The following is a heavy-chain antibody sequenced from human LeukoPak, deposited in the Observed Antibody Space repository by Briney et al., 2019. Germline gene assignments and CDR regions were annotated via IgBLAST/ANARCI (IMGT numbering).Heavy chain of an antibody. J-gene: IGHJ6*02. CDR2: ISGSGGST. V-gene: IGHV3-23*01. D-gene: IGHD2-2*01. Sequence: GGSLRLSCAASGFTFSSYAMSRVRQAPGKGLEWVSAISGSGGSTYYADSVKGRFTISRDNSKNTLYLQMNSLRAEDTAVYYCAKDHQRYCSSTSCYQGPQYYYYGMDVWGQGTTVTVSS. CDR3: AKDHQRYCSSTSCYQGPQYYYYGMDV. CDR1: GFTFSSYA.